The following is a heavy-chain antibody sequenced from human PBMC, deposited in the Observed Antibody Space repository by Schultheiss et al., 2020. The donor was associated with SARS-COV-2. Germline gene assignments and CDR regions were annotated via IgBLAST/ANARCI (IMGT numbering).Heavy chain of an antibody. Sequence: GGSLRLSCAASGFTFSDYAMNWVRQAPGKGLEWVSSISSSSSYIYYADSVKGRFTISRDNAKNSLYLQMNSLRAEDTAVYYCARESLEVSWYYDFWSGQSGDYYGMDVWGQGTTVTVSS. V-gene: IGHV3-21*04. CDR3: ARESLEVSWYYDFWSGQSGDYYGMDV. CDR2: ISSSSSYI. CDR1: GFTFSDYA. D-gene: IGHD3-3*01. J-gene: IGHJ6*02.